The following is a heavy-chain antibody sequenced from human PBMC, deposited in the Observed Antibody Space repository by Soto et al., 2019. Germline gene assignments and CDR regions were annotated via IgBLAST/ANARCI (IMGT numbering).Heavy chain of an antibody. Sequence: GGSLRLSCAASGFTFSSYAMSWVRQAPGKGLEWVSAISGSGGSTYYADSVKGRFTISRDNSKNTLYPQMNSLRAEDTAVYYCATRDADSSGYIIAYFQHWGQGTLVTVSS. CDR2: ISGSGGST. CDR1: GFTFSSYA. D-gene: IGHD3-22*01. V-gene: IGHV3-23*01. CDR3: ATRDADSSGYIIAYFQH. J-gene: IGHJ1*01.